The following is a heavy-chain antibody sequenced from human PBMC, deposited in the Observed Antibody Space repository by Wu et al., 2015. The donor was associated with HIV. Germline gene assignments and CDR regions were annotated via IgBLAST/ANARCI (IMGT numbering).Heavy chain of an antibody. V-gene: IGHV1-8*01. Sequence: QVQLVQSGAEVKKPGASVKVSCKASGYTFTSYDINWVRQATGQGLEWMGWMNPNSGNTGYAQKFQGRVTMTRNTSISTAFMELRSLRSEDTAIYFCARGFIAAAGTPPIHFDYWGPGTVVTVSA. CDR2: MNPNSGNT. CDR1: GYTFTSYD. D-gene: IGHD6-13*01. J-gene: IGHJ4*02. CDR3: ARGFIAAAGTPPIHFDY.